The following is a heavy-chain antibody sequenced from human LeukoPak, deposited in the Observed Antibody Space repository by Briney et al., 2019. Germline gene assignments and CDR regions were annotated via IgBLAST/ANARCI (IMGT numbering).Heavy chain of an antibody. CDR1: GYTFTSYD. Sequence: ASVKVSCKASGYTFTSYDINWVRQATGQGLEWMGLMNPNSGNTGYAQKFQGRVTMTRNSSISTAYIELSSMSSEDTAVYYCARAPSMVRGETRKNWFDPWGQGTLVTVSS. V-gene: IGHV1-8*01. D-gene: IGHD3-10*01. J-gene: IGHJ5*02. CDR3: ARAPSMVRGETRKNWFDP. CDR2: MNPNSGNT.